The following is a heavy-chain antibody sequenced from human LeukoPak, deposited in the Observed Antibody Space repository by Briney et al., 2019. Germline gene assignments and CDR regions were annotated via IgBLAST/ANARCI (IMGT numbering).Heavy chain of an antibody. D-gene: IGHD2-21*02. CDR2: ISGSGGST. CDR3: AKQWSGGDYNDWRTYNWFDP. Sequence: PGGSLRLSCAASGFTFSSYAMSWVRQAPGKGLEWVSAISGSGGSTYHADSVKGRFTISRDNSKNTLYLQMNSLRAEDTAVYYCAKQWSGGDYNDWRTYNWFDPWGQGTLVTVSS. CDR1: GFTFSSYA. V-gene: IGHV3-23*01. J-gene: IGHJ5*02.